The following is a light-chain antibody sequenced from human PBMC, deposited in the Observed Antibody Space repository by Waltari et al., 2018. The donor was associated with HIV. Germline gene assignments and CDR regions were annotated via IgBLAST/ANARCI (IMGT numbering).Light chain of an antibody. Sequence: DIQMTQSPSALSASVGDRVTITCRASQSISTWLAWYQQKPGKAPNLLIYQASSLKDGVPSRFGGSGSETEFTLTITGLQPDDFATYYCQQPSGYPYTFGQGTKLEIK. J-gene: IGKJ2*01. V-gene: IGKV1-5*03. CDR2: QAS. CDR3: QQPSGYPYT. CDR1: QSISTW.